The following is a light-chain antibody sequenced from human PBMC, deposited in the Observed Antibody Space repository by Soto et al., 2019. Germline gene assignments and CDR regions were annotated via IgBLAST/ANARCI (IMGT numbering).Light chain of an antibody. CDR3: FSYAGSSTVV. J-gene: IGLJ2*01. Sequence: QSVLTQPASVSGSPGQSITISCTGTSSDVGSYNLVSWYQQHPGKAPKLMIYEGSKRPSGVSNRFSGSKSGNTASLTISGLQAEDEADYYCFSYAGSSTVVFGGWTKVTVL. CDR2: EGS. V-gene: IGLV2-23*01. CDR1: SSDVGSYNL.